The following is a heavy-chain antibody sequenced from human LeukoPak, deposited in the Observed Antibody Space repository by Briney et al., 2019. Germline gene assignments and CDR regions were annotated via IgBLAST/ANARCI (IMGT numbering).Heavy chain of an antibody. Sequence: PGGSLRLSCATSGFTFSSYAIHWVRQAPGKGLEWVALISYDGSNKYYADSVKGRFTISRDNSKNTLYLQMNSLRAEDTAVYYCARDRGYTYGENYFDYWGQGTLVTVSS. CDR1: GFTFSSYA. J-gene: IGHJ4*02. CDR2: ISYDGSNK. V-gene: IGHV3-30-3*01. D-gene: IGHD5-18*01. CDR3: ARDRGYTYGENYFDY.